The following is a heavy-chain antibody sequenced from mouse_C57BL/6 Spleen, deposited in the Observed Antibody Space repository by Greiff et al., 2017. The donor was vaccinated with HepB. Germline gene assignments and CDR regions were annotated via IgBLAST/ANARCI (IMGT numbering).Heavy chain of an antibody. CDR1: GYTFTSYW. CDR3: ARGLRQDWFAY. CDR2: IDPSDSYT. J-gene: IGHJ3*01. D-gene: IGHD2-4*01. V-gene: IGHV1-69*01. Sequence: QVQLQQPGAELVMPGASVKLSCKASGYTFTSYWMHWVKQRPGQGLEWIGEIDPSDSYTNYNQKFKGKSTLTVDKSSSTAYMQLSSLTSEDSAVYYCARGLRQDWFAYWGQGTLVTVSA.